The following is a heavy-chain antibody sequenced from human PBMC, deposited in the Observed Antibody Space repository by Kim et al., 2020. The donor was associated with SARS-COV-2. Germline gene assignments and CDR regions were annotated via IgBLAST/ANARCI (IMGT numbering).Heavy chain of an antibody. J-gene: IGHJ4*02. CDR2: IYYSGST. V-gene: IGHV4-31*03. CDR1: GGSISSGGYY. Sequence: SETLSLTCTVSGGSISSGGYYWSWIRQHPGNGLEWSGYIYYSGSTYYNPCLKSRVTISVDTSKNQFSLKLSSVTAADTAVYYCARANMITFGGVIGHFDYWGQGTLVTISS. D-gene: IGHD3-16*02. CDR3: ARANMITFGGVIGHFDY.